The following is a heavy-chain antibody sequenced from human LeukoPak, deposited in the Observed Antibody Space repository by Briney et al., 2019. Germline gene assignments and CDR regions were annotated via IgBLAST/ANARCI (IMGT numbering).Heavy chain of an antibody. CDR1: GGSISSGDYY. J-gene: IGHJ5*02. D-gene: IGHD3-10*01. V-gene: IGHV4-30-4*08. CDR2: IYYSGST. CDR3: AGFGELFGWFDP. Sequence: SETLSLTCTVSGGSISSGDYYWSWIRQPPGKGLEWIGYIYYSGSTYYNPSLKSRVTISVDTSKNQFSLKLSSVTAADTAVYYCAGFGELFGWFDPWGQGTLVTVSS.